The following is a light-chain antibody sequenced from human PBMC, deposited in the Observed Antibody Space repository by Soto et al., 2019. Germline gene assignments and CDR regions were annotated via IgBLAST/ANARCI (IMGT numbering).Light chain of an antibody. CDR2: AAS. J-gene: IGKJ1*01. V-gene: IGKV1-39*01. Sequence: DIQLTQSLSSLSAYVGDRVTITCRASQSISTHLNWYQQTPGKAPKLLIYAASNLQRWVPSRFSGSGSGTDFTLTIRSIPPEDFGNYFCQRSYSTPWTFGQGTKVDIK. CDR1: QSISTH. CDR3: QRSYSTPWT.